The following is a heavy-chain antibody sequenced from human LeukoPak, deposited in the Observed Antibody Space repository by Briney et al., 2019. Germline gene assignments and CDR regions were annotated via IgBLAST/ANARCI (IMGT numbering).Heavy chain of an antibody. CDR1: GGSISSSNCY. CDR2: IYYSGST. V-gene: IGHV4-39*01. D-gene: IGHD3-9*01. J-gene: IGHJ6*02. Sequence: SETLSLTCTVSGGSISSSNCYWGWIRQPPGKGLEWIGSIYYSGSTYYNPSLKSGVTISVDTSKNQFSLKLSSVTAADTAVYYCARQSSDILTGYYRGPYYYYGMDVWGQGTTVTVSS. CDR3: ARQSSDILTGYYRGPYYYYGMDV.